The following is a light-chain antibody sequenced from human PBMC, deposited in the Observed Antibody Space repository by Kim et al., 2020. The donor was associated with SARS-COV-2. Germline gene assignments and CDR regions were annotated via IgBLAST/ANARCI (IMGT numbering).Light chain of an antibody. CDR1: QSLVYGDGNTY. CDR2: KVS. J-gene: IGKJ2*01. V-gene: IGKV2-30*01. CDR3: MQGTHWPYT. Sequence: QPASISCRSSQSLVYGDGNTYLNWFHQRPGQSPRRLIYKVSDRDSGVPDRFSGSGSGSDFTLKISRVEAEDVGVYYCMQGTHWPYTFGQGTKLEI.